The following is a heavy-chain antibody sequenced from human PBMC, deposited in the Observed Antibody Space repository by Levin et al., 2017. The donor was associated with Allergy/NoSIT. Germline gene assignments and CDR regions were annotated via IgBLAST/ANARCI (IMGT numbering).Heavy chain of an antibody. CDR1: RITFSSYD. CDR3: AKADEVAGRMYWYFDL. J-gene: IGHJ2*01. CDR2: ISGSGGRT. V-gene: IGHV3-23*01. D-gene: IGHD6-19*01. Sequence: GESLKISCAASRITFSSYDMSWVRQAPGKGLEWVSGISGSGGRTYYADSVKGRFTISRDNSKNTLYLQMNSLRAEDTAVYYCAKADEVAGRMYWYFDLWGRGTLVTVSS.